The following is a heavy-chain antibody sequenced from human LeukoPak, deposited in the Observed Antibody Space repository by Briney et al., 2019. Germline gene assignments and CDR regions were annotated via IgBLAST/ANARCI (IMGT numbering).Heavy chain of an antibody. J-gene: IGHJ4*02. CDR1: GFGFSSYG. CDR3: VKDRTTSYFDY. D-gene: IGHD4-17*01. CDR2: IWYDRSNK. Sequence: GGSLRLSCAASGFGFSSYGMHWVRQAPGKGLEWVAVIWYDRSNKSYAESVKGRFTISRDNSKNTLYLQMNSLRAEDTAVYYCVKDRTTSYFDYWGQGTLVTVSS. V-gene: IGHV3-33*06.